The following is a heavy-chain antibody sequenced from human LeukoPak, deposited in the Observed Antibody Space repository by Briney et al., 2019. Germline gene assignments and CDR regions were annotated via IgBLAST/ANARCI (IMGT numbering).Heavy chain of an antibody. CDR3: ARPSRDSGSYLFDY. CDR1: GGSFSGYY. Sequence: PSETLSLTCAVYGGSFSGYYWSWIRQPPGKGLEWIGEINHSGSTNYNPSLKSRVTISVDTSKNQFSLKLSSVTAADTAVYYCARPSRDSGSYLFDYWGQGTLVTVSS. D-gene: IGHD1-26*01. CDR2: INHSGST. J-gene: IGHJ4*02. V-gene: IGHV4-34*01.